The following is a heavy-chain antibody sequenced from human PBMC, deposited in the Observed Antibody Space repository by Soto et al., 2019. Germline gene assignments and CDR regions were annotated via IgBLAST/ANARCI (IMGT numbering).Heavy chain of an antibody. J-gene: IGHJ4*02. CDR1: GDTFSSYT. V-gene: IGHV1-69*08. D-gene: IGHD6-19*01. CDR3: ARDTEYSSGWMDY. CDR2: IIPILGIA. Sequence: QVQLVQSGAEVKKPGSSVKVSCKASGDTFSSYTISWVRQAPGQGLEWMGRIIPILGIANYAQKFQGRVTITADKSTSTAYMELSSLRSEDTAVYYCARDTEYSSGWMDYWGQGTLVTVSS.